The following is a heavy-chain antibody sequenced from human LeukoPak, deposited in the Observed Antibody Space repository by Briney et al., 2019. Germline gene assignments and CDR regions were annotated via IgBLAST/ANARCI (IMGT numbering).Heavy chain of an antibody. CDR3: ARGGASGLFDY. V-gene: IGHV4-59*01. CDR1: GGSISSYY. J-gene: IGHJ4*02. CDR2: IYYSGST. D-gene: IGHD6-19*01. Sequence: QPSETLSLTCTVSGGSISSYYWSWIRQPPGKGLEWIGYIYYSGSTNYNPSLKSRVTISVDTSKNQFSLKLSSVTAADTAVYYCARGGASGLFDYWGQGTLVTVSS.